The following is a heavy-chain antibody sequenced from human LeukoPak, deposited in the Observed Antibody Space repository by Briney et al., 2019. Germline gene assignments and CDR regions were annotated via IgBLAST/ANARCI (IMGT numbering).Heavy chain of an antibody. Sequence: ASVKVSCKASGYTFTGYYMHWVRQAPGQGLEWMGWINPNSGGTNYAQKFQGRVTMTRDTSISTAYMELSRLRSDDTAVYCCARDSDGQLVVDYWGQGTLVTVSS. CDR1: GYTFTGYY. V-gene: IGHV1-2*02. CDR3: ARDSDGQLVVDY. D-gene: IGHD6-6*01. CDR2: INPNSGGT. J-gene: IGHJ4*02.